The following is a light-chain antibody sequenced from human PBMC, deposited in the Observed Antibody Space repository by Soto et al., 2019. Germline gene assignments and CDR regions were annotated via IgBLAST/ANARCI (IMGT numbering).Light chain of an antibody. CDR1: QRVLYSSINKTY. Sequence: DIVMTPSPASLAVSLGERATINCKSSQRVLYSSINKTYLAWYQQQPGQPPRLLIYWASTRESGVPDRFSGSGSGTDFTLTISSLQAEDVAVYYCQQYYSTPYTFGQGTKLEIK. CDR3: QQYYSTPYT. CDR2: WAS. J-gene: IGKJ2*01. V-gene: IGKV4-1*01.